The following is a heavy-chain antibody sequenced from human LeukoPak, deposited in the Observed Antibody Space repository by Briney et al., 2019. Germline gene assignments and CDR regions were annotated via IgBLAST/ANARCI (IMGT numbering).Heavy chain of an antibody. D-gene: IGHD2-15*01. CDR3: ASGYCSGGSCYSRHFFDY. V-gene: IGHV3-21*01. CDR1: GFTFSSYS. Sequence: PGGSLRLSCAASGFTFSSYSMNWVRQAPGKGLEWVSSISSSSSYIYYADSVEGRFTISRDNAKNSLYLQMNSLRAEDTAVYYCASGYCSGGSCYSRHFFDYWGQGTLVTVSS. J-gene: IGHJ4*02. CDR2: ISSSSSYI.